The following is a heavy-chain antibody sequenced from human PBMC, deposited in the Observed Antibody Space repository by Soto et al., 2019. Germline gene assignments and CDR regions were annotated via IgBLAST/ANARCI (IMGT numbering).Heavy chain of an antibody. D-gene: IGHD6-13*01. V-gene: IGHV3-30-3*01. J-gene: IGHJ4*02. Sequence: GGSLRLSCAASGFTFSSYAMHWVRQAPGKGLEWVAVISYDGSNKYYADSVKGRFTISRDNSKNTLYLQMNSLRAEDTAVYYCANPKPAAGTREYSDQGAAAPNDYWGQGTLVTVSS. CDR1: GFTFSSYA. CDR2: ISYDGSNK. CDR3: ANPKPAAGTREYSDQGAAAPNDY.